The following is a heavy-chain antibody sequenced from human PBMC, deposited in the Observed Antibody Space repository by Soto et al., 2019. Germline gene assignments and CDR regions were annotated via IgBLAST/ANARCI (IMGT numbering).Heavy chain of an antibody. Sequence: ASVKVSCKASGYTFTSYDINWVRQATGQGLEWMGWMNPNSGNTDYAQKFQGRVTITRNTSIGTAYMELSNLRSEDTAVYYCAADGIYWGHWGQGTQVTVSS. D-gene: IGHD3-16*01. CDR3: AADGIYWGH. CDR2: MNPNSGNT. J-gene: IGHJ4*02. V-gene: IGHV1-8*01. CDR1: GYTFTSYD.